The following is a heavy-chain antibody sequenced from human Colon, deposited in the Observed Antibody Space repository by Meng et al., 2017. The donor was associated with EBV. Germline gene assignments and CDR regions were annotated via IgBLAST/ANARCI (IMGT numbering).Heavy chain of an antibody. CDR2: IIHGGSP. Sequence: QVQLPQWGAGLLMDSGTRSLTCAVNGGSLRGAYWNWIRQPPGKGLEWIGEIIHGGSPSYNPSLKSRVTISIDTSKNQLSLMLSSVTAADTAVYYCARRPTGIDYWGQGTLVTVSS. CDR1: GGSLRGAY. V-gene: IGHV4-34*02. J-gene: IGHJ4*02. D-gene: IGHD2-8*02. CDR3: ARRPTGIDY.